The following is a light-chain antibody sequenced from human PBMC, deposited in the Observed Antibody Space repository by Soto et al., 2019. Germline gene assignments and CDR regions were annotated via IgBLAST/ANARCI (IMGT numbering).Light chain of an antibody. Sequence: QSALTQPASVSGSLGQSITISCTGSSSDVGGYNFVCWYQQYPGKAPKLMIYDVSYRPSGVSDCFSGSKSGNTASLTISGLQAEDEADFYCTSYRSDNTVVFGTGTKLTVL. CDR1: SSDVGGYNF. J-gene: IGLJ1*01. CDR3: TSYRSDNTVV. V-gene: IGLV2-14*01. CDR2: DVS.